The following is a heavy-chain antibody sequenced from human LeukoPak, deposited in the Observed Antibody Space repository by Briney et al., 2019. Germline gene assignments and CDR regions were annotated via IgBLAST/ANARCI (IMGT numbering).Heavy chain of an antibody. J-gene: IGHJ4*02. Sequence: SETLYLNCAVHGGLFRGYYCSWIHQPPWKGLEWIGEVNHSASSSYTPSLKSRVTISVDTSNNQFSLNLSSVTAADTAVYYCASREPAKSAADWGQGTLVTVSS. D-gene: IGHD6-13*01. CDR1: GGLFRGYY. CDR3: ASREPAKSAAD. CDR2: VNHSASS. V-gene: IGHV4-34*01.